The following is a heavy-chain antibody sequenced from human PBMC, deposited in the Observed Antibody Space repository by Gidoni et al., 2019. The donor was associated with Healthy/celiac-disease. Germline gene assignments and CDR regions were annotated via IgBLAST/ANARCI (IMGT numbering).Heavy chain of an antibody. J-gene: IGHJ5*02. CDR3: ASSYGDYVNWFDP. Sequence: EVQLVESGGGLGKPGGSLRLSCAASGFTFSSYSMNWVRQAPGNGLEWVSSISSSSSYIYYADSVKGRFSISRDNAKNSLYLQMNSLRAEDTAVYYCASSYGDYVNWFDPWGQGTLVTVSS. V-gene: IGHV3-21*01. CDR2: ISSSSSYI. CDR1: GFTFSSYS. D-gene: IGHD4-17*01.